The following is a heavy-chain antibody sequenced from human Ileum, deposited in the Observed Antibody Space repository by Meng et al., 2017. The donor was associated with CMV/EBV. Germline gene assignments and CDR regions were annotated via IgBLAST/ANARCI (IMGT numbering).Heavy chain of an antibody. Sequence: SETLSLTCTVSGGSMTSYYWSWIRQPPGKGLEWIGYIYYSGSTNYNPSLKSRVTISVDTSTNQFSLKLSSVTPADTAVYYCARSPCSSTSCPGRFDYWGQGTLVTVSS. CDR1: GGSMTSYY. J-gene: IGHJ4*02. V-gene: IGHV4-59*01. D-gene: IGHD2-2*01. CDR2: IYYSGST. CDR3: ARSPCSSTSCPGRFDY.